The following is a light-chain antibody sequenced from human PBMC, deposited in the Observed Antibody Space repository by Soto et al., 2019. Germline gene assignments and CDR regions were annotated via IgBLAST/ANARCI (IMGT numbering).Light chain of an antibody. J-gene: IGKJ5*01. CDR3: QQYGSSPIT. CDR2: GAS. Sequence: EIVLTQSPGTLSLSPGERATLSCRASQSVSSSYLAWYQQKPGQAPRLLIYGASSRATGNPDRFSGSGSATDFTLTISRLEPEDLAVYYCQQYGSSPITFGQGTRLEIK. V-gene: IGKV3-20*01. CDR1: QSVSSSY.